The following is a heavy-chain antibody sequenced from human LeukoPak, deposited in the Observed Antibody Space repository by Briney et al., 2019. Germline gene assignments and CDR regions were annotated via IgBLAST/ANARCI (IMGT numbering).Heavy chain of an antibody. Sequence: SETLSLTCTVSGGSISSYYWSWIRQPAGKGLEWIGRIYTSGSTNYNPSLKSRVTMSVDTSKNQFSLKLSSVTAADTAVYYCARVFQYSSGERLPNCFAPGGQGPLVTVSS. CDR3: ARVFQYSSGERLPNCFAP. D-gene: IGHD3-22*01. J-gene: IGHJ5*02. CDR1: GGSISSYY. V-gene: IGHV4-4*07. CDR2: IYTSGST.